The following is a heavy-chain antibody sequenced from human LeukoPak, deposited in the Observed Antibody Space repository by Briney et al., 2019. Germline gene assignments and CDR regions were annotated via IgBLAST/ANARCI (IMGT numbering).Heavy chain of an antibody. CDR3: ARDGWYSGSYSYFQH. Sequence: GGSLRLSCAASGFTFSSYEMNWVRQAPGKGLEWVSYISSSGSTIYYADPAKGRFTISRDNAKNSLYLQMNSLRAEDTAVYYCARDGWYSGSYSYFQHWGQGTLVTVSS. CDR1: GFTFSSYE. CDR2: ISSSGSTI. D-gene: IGHD1-26*01. J-gene: IGHJ1*01. V-gene: IGHV3-48*03.